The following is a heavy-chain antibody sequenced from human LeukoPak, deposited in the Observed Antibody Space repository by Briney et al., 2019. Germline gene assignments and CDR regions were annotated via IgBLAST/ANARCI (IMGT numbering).Heavy chain of an antibody. D-gene: IGHD1-1*01. Sequence: GASVKVSCKVSGYTLTELSMHWVRQAPGKGLEWMGGFDPEDGETIYAQKFQGRVTMTEDTSTDTAYMELSSLRSEDTAVYYCARESRRTVNDAFDIWGQETLVAVSS. CDR2: FDPEDGET. CDR1: GYTLTELS. J-gene: IGHJ3*02. V-gene: IGHV1-24*01. CDR3: ARESRRTVNDAFDI.